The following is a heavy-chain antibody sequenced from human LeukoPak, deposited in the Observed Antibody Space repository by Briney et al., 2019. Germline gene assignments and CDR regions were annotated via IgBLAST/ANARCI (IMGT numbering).Heavy chain of an antibody. CDR2: IYSSGST. J-gene: IGHJ5*02. CDR3: AREIWYDSSGANWFDP. Sequence: PSETLSLTCTVSGGSIRSDYWSWIRQTPGKGLEWIGYIYSSGSTNYNPSLKSRVTLSIDTSKNQFSLKLSSVTAADTAVYYCAREIWYDSSGANWFDPWGQGTLVTVSS. CDR1: GGSIRSDY. V-gene: IGHV4-59*01. D-gene: IGHD3-22*01.